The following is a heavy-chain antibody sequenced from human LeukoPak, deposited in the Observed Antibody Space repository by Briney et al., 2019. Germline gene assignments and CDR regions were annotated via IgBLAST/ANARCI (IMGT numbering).Heavy chain of an antibody. V-gene: IGHV3-7*01. Sequence: GGSLRLSCEASGFTFGSYYMSWVRRAPGKGLEWVANIRQDGSEQYYVDSVKGRFTISRDNAKNSLYLQMSGLRVEDTAVYYCARTRTQLSYWGLDYWGQGTPVTVSS. CDR3: ARTRTQLSYWGLDY. CDR1: GFTFGSYY. D-gene: IGHD7-27*01. CDR2: IRQDGSEQ. J-gene: IGHJ4*02.